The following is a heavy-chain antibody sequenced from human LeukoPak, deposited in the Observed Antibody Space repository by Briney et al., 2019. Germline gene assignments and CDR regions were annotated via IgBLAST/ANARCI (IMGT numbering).Heavy chain of an antibody. Sequence: GGSLRLSCAASGFSFSAYGMHWVRQSPGKGLEWLAVIWDDGSYTYYADSVKGRFTISRDNAKNTLYLQMNSLRAEDTAVYYCAKPTRGSGGSFLIDYSGQGTLVSVSS. J-gene: IGHJ4*02. V-gene: IGHV3-33*06. CDR3: AKPTRGSGGSFLIDY. CDR1: GFSFSAYG. CDR2: IWDDGSYT. D-gene: IGHD2-15*01.